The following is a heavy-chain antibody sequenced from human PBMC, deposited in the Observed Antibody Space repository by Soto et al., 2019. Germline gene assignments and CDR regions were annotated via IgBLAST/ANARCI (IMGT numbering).Heavy chain of an antibody. CDR2: IRSKANSYAT. Sequence: EVQLVESGGGLVQPGGSLKLSCAASGFTFSGSAMHWVRQASGKGLEWVGRIRSKANSYATAYAASVKGRFTISRDDSKNTAYLQMNSLKTEDTAVYYCTRPHYYDSSGHDYWGQGTLVTVSS. J-gene: IGHJ4*02. V-gene: IGHV3-73*02. CDR1: GFTFSGSA. CDR3: TRPHYYDSSGHDY. D-gene: IGHD3-22*01.